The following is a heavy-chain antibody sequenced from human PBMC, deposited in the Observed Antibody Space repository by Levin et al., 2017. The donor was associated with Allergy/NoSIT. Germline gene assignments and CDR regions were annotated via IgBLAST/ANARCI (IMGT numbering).Heavy chain of an antibody. V-gene: IGHV3-48*03. Sequence: PGGSLRLSCAASGFTFSSYEMNWVRQAPGKGLEWVSYISSSGSTIYYADSVKGRFTISRDNAKNSLYLQMNSLRAEDTAVYYCARVVDTATTDAFDIWGQGTMVTVSS. CDR3: ARVVDTATTDAFDI. J-gene: IGHJ3*02. D-gene: IGHD5-18*01. CDR1: GFTFSSYE. CDR2: ISSSGSTI.